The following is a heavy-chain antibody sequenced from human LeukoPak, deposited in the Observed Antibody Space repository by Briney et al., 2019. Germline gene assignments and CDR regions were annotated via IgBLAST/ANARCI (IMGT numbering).Heavy chain of an antibody. CDR2: IYYRKNT. CDR1: GGSISSSSAY. Sequence: SETLSLTCTVSGGSISSSSAYWGWIRQPPGKGLEWIGSIYYRKNTYYNPSLKSRVTISADTSKNQFSLTLGSVSATDTAVYYGASPRGFSYGYFDHWGQGTLVTVSS. CDR3: ASPRGFSYGYFDH. J-gene: IGHJ4*02. V-gene: IGHV4-39*01. D-gene: IGHD5-18*01.